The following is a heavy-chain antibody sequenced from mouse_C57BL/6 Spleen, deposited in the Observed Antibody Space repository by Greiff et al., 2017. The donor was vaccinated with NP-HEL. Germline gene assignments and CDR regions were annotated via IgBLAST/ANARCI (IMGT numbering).Heavy chain of an antibody. D-gene: IGHD2-1*01. CDR2: IYPGDGDT. J-gene: IGHJ4*01. CDR3: ARDDYGNPYYYAMDY. Sequence: QVQLKQSGAELVKPGASVKISCKASGYAFSSYWMNWVKQRPGKGLEWIGQIYPGDGDTNYNGKFKGKATLTADKSSSTAYMQLSSLTSEDSAVYFGARDDYGNPYYYAMDYWGQGTSVTVSS. V-gene: IGHV1-80*01. CDR1: GYAFSSYW.